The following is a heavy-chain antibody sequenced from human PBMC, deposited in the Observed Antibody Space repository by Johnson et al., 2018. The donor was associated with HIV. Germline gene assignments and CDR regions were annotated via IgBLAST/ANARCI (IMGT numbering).Heavy chain of an antibody. J-gene: IGHJ3*02. CDR1: GFTFSSYA. CDR3: AGDWKRGAVAGEPDAFDI. V-gene: IGHV3-30-3*01. Sequence: QEQLVESGGGVVQPGRSLRLSCAASGFTFSSYAMHWVRQAPGKGLEWVAVISYDGSNKYYADSVKGRFTISIDNSQHTLYLRMNSLSAEDTAVYYCAGDWKRGAVAGEPDAFDIWGQGTMVTVSS. CDR2: ISYDGSNK. D-gene: IGHD6-19*01.